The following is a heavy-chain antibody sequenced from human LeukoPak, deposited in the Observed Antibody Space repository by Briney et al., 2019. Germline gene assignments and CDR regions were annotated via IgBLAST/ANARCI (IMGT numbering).Heavy chain of an antibody. D-gene: IGHD6-6*01. Sequence: SETLSLTCTVSGGSISSSSYYWGWIRQPPGKGLEWIGSIYYSGSTYYNPSLKSRVTISVDTSKNQFSLKLSSVTAADTAVYYCARDPRLVSRFDYWGQGTLVTVSS. CDR2: IYYSGST. CDR3: ARDPRLVSRFDY. CDR1: GGSISSSSYY. V-gene: IGHV4-39*07. J-gene: IGHJ4*02.